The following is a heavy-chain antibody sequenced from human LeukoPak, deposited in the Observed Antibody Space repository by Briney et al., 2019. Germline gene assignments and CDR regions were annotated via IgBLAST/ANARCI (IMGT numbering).Heavy chain of an antibody. CDR3: ARGSSYGFSMGY. CDR1: GYTFTNYG. Sequence: ASVKVSCKTSGYTFTNYGINWVRQAPGQGLEWIGWITTYNGDTNYAQKLQGRVTMTTDTSTSTAYMELRSLRSDDTAVCYCARGSSYGFSMGYWGQGTLVTVSS. CDR2: ITTYNGDT. J-gene: IGHJ4*02. V-gene: IGHV1-18*01. D-gene: IGHD5-18*01.